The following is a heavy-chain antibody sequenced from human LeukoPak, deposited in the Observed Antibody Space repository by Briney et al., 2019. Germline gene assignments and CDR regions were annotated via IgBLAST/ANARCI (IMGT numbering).Heavy chain of an antibody. CDR2: INPNSGGT. CDR3: ARAPYSSRASSYYMDV. Sequence: ASVKVSCKASGYTFTGYYMHWVRQAPGQGLEWMGWINPNSGGTNYAQKFQGRVTMTRDTSIGTAYMELRSLRSDDTAVYYCARAPYSSRASSYYMDVWGKGTTVTVSS. D-gene: IGHD6-13*01. CDR1: GYTFTGYY. J-gene: IGHJ6*03. V-gene: IGHV1-2*02.